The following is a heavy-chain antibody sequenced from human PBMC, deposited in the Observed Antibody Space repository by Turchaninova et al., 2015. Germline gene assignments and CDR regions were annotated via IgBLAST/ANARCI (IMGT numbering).Heavy chain of an antibody. CDR3: ARLSDLWSSYHHFEF. V-gene: IGHV4-38-2*01. CDR1: GYSISSNYH. CDR2: INHGGTT. Sequence: QVQLQESAPGLVQPSETLSPTCPVPGYSISSNYHWGWIRQPPGKGREWIGSINHGGTTHYNPSLKSRATASVDISKNQFSLKLSSVTPSDTAVYYCARLSDLWSSYHHFEFWGQGTLATVSS. J-gene: IGHJ4*02. D-gene: IGHD3-3*01.